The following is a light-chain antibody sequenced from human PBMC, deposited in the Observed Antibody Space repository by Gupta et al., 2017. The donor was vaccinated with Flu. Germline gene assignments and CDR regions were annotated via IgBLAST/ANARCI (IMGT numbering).Light chain of an antibody. CDR1: SSDVGGYNY. V-gene: IGLV2-14*01. Sequence: QSAPTQPAHASGSPGQPRTNSCTGTSSDVGGYNYVSWYQQHPGEAPKLMIYEVSNRPSGVSDRFSGSKSGNTASLTISGLQAEDEADYYCSSYTGSITLVFGGGTKLTIL. CDR3: SSYTGSITLV. J-gene: IGLJ3*02. CDR2: EVS.